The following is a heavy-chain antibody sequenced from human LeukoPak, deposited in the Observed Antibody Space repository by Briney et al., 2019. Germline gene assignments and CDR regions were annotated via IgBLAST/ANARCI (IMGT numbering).Heavy chain of an antibody. CDR2: TSFDGSSK. J-gene: IGHJ4*02. CDR3: AKDRGFSFASGSSELEY. V-gene: IGHV3-30*18. Sequence: GGSLRLSCAASGFTFSSSAMHWVRQAPGKGLEWVAVTSFDGSSKYYAASVKGRFTISRDNSKNTLYLQMNSLRPEDTAVYYCAKDRGFSFASGSSELEYWGQGTLVTVSS. D-gene: IGHD3-10*01. CDR1: GFTFSSSA.